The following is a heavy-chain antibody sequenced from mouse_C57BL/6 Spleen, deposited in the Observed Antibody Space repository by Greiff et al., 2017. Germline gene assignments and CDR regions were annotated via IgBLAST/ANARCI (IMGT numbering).Heavy chain of an antibody. V-gene: IGHV1-81*01. Sequence: VQLQQSGAELARPGASVKLSCKASGYTFTSYGISWVKQRTGQGLEWIGEIYPRSGNTYYNEKFKGKATLTADKSSSTAYMELRSLTSEDSAVXFCARLAMVTKAWFAYWGQGTLVTVSA. J-gene: IGHJ3*01. D-gene: IGHD2-2*01. CDR2: IYPRSGNT. CDR3: ARLAMVTKAWFAY. CDR1: GYTFTSYG.